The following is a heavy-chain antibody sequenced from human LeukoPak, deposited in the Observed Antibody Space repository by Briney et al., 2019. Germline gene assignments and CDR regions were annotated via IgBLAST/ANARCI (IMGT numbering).Heavy chain of an antibody. V-gene: IGHV1-46*01. J-gene: IGHJ3*02. CDR3: AREGTYCSSTSCSERSAFDI. D-gene: IGHD2-2*01. CDR2: INPSGGST. Sequence: GASVKVSCKASGYTFTGYYMHWVRQAPGQGLEWMGIINPSGGSTSYAQKFQGRVTMTRDTSTSTVYMELSSLRSEDTAVYYCAREGTYCSSTSCSERSAFDIWGQGTMVTVSS. CDR1: GYTFTGYY.